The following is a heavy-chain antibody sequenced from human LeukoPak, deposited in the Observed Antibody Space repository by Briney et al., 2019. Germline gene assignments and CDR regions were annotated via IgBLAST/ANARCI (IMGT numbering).Heavy chain of an antibody. D-gene: IGHD2-2*01. V-gene: IGHV4-4*02. CDR2: IYHSGST. J-gene: IGHJ5*02. Sequence: GSLRLSCAASGFTFSSYGMHWVRQPPGKGLEWIGEIYHSGSTNYNPSLKSRVTISVDKSKNQFSLKLSSVTAADTAVYYCARDRCSSTSCYVGVGWFDPWGQGTLVTVSS. CDR3: ARDRCSSTSCYVGVGWFDP. CDR1: GFTFSSYG.